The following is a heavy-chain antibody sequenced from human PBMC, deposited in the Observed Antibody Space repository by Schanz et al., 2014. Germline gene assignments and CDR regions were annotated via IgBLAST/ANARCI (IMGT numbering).Heavy chain of an antibody. CDR3: ARGVRIDY. CDR2: ISSSSGTI. CDR1: GFTFTTYA. Sequence: EVQLLESGGGLVQPGGSLRLSCAASGFTFTTYAMTWVRQAPGKGLEWVSYISSSSGTIYYADSVKGRFTISRDNAKNSLYLQMNSLTAEDTAVYYCARGVRIDYWGQGTLVTVSS. V-gene: IGHV3-48*04. D-gene: IGHD3-3*01. J-gene: IGHJ4*02.